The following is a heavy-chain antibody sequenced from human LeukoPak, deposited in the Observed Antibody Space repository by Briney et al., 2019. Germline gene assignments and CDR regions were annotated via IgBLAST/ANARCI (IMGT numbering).Heavy chain of an antibody. D-gene: IGHD2-8*01. CDR3: ARGLCMSCDLDI. J-gene: IGHJ3*02. CDR1: GGSISSRNW. Sequence: SGTLSLTCAVSGGSISSRNWWTWVRQPPGKGLEWIGEIYHGGSTNYNPSLKSRVTISVDKSKNQFSLKLISVTAADTAVYYCARGLCMSCDLDIWGQGAMVTVSS. V-gene: IGHV4-4*02. CDR2: IYHGGST.